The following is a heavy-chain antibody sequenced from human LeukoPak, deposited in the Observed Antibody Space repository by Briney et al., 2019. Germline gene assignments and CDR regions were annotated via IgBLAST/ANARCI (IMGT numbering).Heavy chain of an antibody. CDR2: IRYDGSNK. V-gene: IGHV3-30*02. CDR3: TRDSYKSPDY. D-gene: IGHD3-10*01. Sequence: QPGGSLRLSCAASGFTFSSYGMHWVRQAPGKGLEWVAFIRYDGSNKYYADSVKGRFTISRDNSKNTLYLQMNSLRAEDTAVYYCTRDSYKSPDYWGQGTLVTVSS. J-gene: IGHJ4*02. CDR1: GFTFSSYG.